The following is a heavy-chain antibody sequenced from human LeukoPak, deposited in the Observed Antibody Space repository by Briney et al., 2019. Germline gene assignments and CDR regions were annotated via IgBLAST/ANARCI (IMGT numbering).Heavy chain of an antibody. CDR1: GGTFSSYA. CDR3: ASRIGGLYYFDY. V-gene: IGHV1-69*13. Sequence: ASVKVSCKAPGGTFSSYAISWVRQAPGQGLEWMGGIIPIFGTANYAQKFQGRVTITADESTSTAYMELSSLRSEDTAVYYCASRIGGLYYFDYWGQGTLVTVSS. J-gene: IGHJ4*02. D-gene: IGHD3-16*01. CDR2: IIPIFGTA.